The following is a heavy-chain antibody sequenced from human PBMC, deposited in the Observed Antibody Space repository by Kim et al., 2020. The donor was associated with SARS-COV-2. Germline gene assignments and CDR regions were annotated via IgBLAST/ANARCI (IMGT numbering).Heavy chain of an antibody. V-gene: IGHV3-7*03. CDR2: IKQDGSEK. D-gene: IGHD6-19*01. Sequence: GGSLRLSCAASGFTFSSYWMSWVRQAPGKGLEWVANIKQDGSEKYYVDSVKGRFTISRDSAKNSLFLQMNSLRAEDTAVYYCARDRFTVAGGFDYWGQGTLVTVSS. CDR1: GFTFSSYW. J-gene: IGHJ4*02. CDR3: ARDRFTVAGGFDY.